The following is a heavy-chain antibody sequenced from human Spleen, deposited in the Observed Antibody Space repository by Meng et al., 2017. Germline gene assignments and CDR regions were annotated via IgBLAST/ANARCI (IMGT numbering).Heavy chain of an antibody. CDR1: GLIFRNFA. CDR2: ISPDGRNE. Sequence: QVQLVESGGGVVQPGRSLRLSCAASGLIFRNFAMHWVRQAPDKGLEWVAVISPDGRNENYADSVRGRFTISRDDAKNTVYLQMNSLRVEDTAVYYCARDFGGWYDVWGQGTLVTVSS. CDR3: ARDFGGWYDV. D-gene: IGHD3-3*01. V-gene: IGHV3-30*04. J-gene: IGHJ5*02.